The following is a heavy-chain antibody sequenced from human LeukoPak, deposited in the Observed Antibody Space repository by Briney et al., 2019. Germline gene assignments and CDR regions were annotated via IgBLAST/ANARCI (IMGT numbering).Heavy chain of an antibody. J-gene: IGHJ4*02. CDR2: IKPSNGDT. CDR1: GYNFSGHY. CDR3: ASPPLSSAMYYAH. D-gene: IGHD1-26*01. Sequence: ASVKVSCKASGYNFSGHYMHWVRQAPGQGLEWMGWIKPSNGDTKYAQNFQGRVTTTRDTSISTAYMELSSLRSDDTAVYYCASPPLSSAMYYAHWGQGTLVTVSS. V-gene: IGHV1-2*02.